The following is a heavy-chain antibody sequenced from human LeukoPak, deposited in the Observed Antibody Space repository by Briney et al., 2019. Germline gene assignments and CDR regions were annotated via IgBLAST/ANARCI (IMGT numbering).Heavy chain of an antibody. CDR2: VYTSGST. D-gene: IGHD4-11*01. CDR1: GGSISGGY. J-gene: IGHJ4*02. V-gene: IGHV4-4*09. CDR3: AKSYFDYSTYYSYYFNL. Sequence: SETLSLTCTVSGGSISGGYWSWIRQPPGRGLEWISYVYTSGSTNYNPSLKSRVTISVDTSKSQFALKLSSVTAADTAVYYCAKSYFDYSTYYSYYFNLWGQGALVTVSS.